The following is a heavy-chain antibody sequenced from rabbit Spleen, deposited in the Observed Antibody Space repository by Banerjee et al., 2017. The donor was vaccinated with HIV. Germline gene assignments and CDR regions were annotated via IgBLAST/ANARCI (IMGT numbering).Heavy chain of an antibody. Sequence: QEQLVESGGGLVQPGGSLKLSCTVSGFDISKYGVTWVRQAPGKGLEWIGCMNTYTGKAVYATWTKGRFTVSKTSSTTVTLHMTSLTAADTATYSCARDLVGVIGWNFGLWGQGTLVTVS. CDR2: MNTYTGKA. J-gene: IGHJ4*01. D-gene: IGHD4-1*01. V-gene: IGHV1S45*01. CDR1: GFDISKYG. CDR3: ARDLVGVIGWNFGL.